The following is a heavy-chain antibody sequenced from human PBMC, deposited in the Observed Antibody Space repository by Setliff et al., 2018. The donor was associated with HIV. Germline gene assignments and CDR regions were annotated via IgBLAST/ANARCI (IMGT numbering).Heavy chain of an antibody. J-gene: IGHJ3*02. Sequence: LSLTCSVSGDSISNTYYYWGWIRQPPGKGLEWIGHIHFGGGTYYDPSLKSRLTISKDTSKNQFSLKLSSVTAADTAVYYCAREDIAVASAFDIWGQGTMVTVSS. D-gene: IGHD6-19*01. CDR1: GDSISNTYYY. CDR3: AREDIAVASAFDI. V-gene: IGHV4-39*02. CDR2: IHFGGGT.